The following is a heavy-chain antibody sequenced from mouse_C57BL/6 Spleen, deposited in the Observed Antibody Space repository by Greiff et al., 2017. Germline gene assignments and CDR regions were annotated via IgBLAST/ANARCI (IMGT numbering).Heavy chain of an antibody. J-gene: IGHJ1*03. Sequence: VQLQQSGAELVRPGASVTLSCKASGYTFTDYEMHWVKQTPVHGLEWIGAIDPETGGTAYNQKFKGKAILTADKSSSTAYMELRSLTSEDSAVYYCTRSSYDVYWYFDVWGTGTTVTVSS. CDR2: IDPETGGT. CDR1: GYTFTDYE. D-gene: IGHD2-3*01. CDR3: TRSSYDVYWYFDV. V-gene: IGHV1-15*01.